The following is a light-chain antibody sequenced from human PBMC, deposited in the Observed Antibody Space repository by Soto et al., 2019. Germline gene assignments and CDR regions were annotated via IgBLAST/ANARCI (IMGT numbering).Light chain of an antibody. J-gene: IGKJ1*01. V-gene: IGKV1-39*01. CDR1: QSISSY. CDR3: QQSYSTWT. CDR2: AAS. Sequence: DIQMTQSPSSLSASVGDRVTITCRASQSISSYLNWYQQKPGKAPQLLIYAASSLESGVPSRFSGSGSGTDFTLTISSLQPEDFATDDCQQSYSTWTFGRGTKVEIK.